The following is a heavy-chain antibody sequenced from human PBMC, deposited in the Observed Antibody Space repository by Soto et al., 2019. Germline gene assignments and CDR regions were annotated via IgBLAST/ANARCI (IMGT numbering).Heavy chain of an antibody. J-gene: IGHJ4*02. CDR1: GFTFSSYG. V-gene: IGHV3-30*18. Sequence: GGSLRLSCAGSGFTFSSYGLHWVRQAPGKGMEWVALLSYDAGNDKYTEAVKDRFSTTRGDSHNVAYLQKSSMRTEDKAVYYCAKDRYSGTYPTDFDDWGQGSLVTVSS. CDR3: AKDRYSGTYPTDFDD. CDR2: LSYDAGND. D-gene: IGHD1-26*01.